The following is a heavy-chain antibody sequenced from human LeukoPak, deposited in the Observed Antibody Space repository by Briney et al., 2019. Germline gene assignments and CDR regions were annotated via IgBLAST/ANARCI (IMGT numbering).Heavy chain of an antibody. D-gene: IGHD3-22*01. J-gene: IGHJ4*02. V-gene: IGHV3-21*01. CDR3: ASEYYYDSSGYYHFGY. Sequence: GGSLRLSCAASGFTFSSYSTNWVRQAPGKGLEWVSSISSSSSYIYYADSVKGRFTISRDNAKNSLYLQMNSLRAEDTAVYYCASEYYYDSSGYYHFGYWGQGTLVTVSS. CDR1: GFTFSSYS. CDR2: ISSSSSYI.